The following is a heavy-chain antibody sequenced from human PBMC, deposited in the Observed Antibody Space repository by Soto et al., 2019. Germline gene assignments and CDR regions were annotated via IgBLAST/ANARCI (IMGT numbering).Heavy chain of an antibody. V-gene: IGHV3-30*18. CDR1: GFTLSDYA. D-gene: IGHD2-8*01. CDR3: AQVREDLVLSVALDF. J-gene: IGHJ4*02. CDR2: ISDDASDK. Sequence: QVQLVESGGGVVQPGRSLRLSCAASGFTLSDYAIHWDRQAPGKGLEWVAVISDDASDKYYGDSVKGRFTISRDSSKNTLYLQMNNLRPEDTSVYYCAQVREDLVLSVALDFWGQGTLVTVSS.